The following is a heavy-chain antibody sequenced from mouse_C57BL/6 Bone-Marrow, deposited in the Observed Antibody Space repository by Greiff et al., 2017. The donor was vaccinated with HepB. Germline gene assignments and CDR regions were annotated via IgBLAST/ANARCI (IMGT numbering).Heavy chain of an antibody. Sequence: VHVKQSGPVLVKPGASVKMSCKASGYTFTDYYMNWVKQSHGKSLEWIGVINPYNGGTSYNQKFKGKATLTVDKSSSTAYMELNSLTSEDSAVYYCAREEARRPYWYFDVWGTGTTVTVSS. D-gene: IGHD2-14*01. V-gene: IGHV1-19*01. J-gene: IGHJ1*03. CDR3: AREEARRPYWYFDV. CDR1: GYTFTDYY. CDR2: INPYNGGT.